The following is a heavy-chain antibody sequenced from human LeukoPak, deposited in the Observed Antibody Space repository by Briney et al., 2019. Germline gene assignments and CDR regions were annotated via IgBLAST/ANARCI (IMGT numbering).Heavy chain of an antibody. CDR2: ISAYNGNT. D-gene: IGHD6-13*01. Sequence: ASVKVSCKASGYTFTSYGISWVRQAPGQGLEWMGWISAYNGNTNYAQKLQGRVTITADKSTSTAYMELSSLRSEDTAVYYCAGWMGGSSWYVGAFDIWGQGTMVTVSS. CDR1: GYTFTSYG. J-gene: IGHJ3*02. V-gene: IGHV1-18*01. CDR3: AGWMGGSSWYVGAFDI.